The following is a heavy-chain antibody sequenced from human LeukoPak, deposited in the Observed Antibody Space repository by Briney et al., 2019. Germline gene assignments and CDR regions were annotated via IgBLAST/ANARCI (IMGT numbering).Heavy chain of an antibody. CDR2: INPGEGST. D-gene: IGHD3-10*01. CDR1: GYTFIDYY. V-gene: IGHV1-46*01. CDR3: ARGGFIVDDY. J-gene: IGHJ4*02. Sequence: GASVKVSCKASGYTFIDYYIHWVRQAPGHELECMGIINPGEGSTNYAQKFQGRVTMTRDTSTSTVYIELSSLRSEDTAVYYCARGGFIVDDYWGQGTLVTVSS.